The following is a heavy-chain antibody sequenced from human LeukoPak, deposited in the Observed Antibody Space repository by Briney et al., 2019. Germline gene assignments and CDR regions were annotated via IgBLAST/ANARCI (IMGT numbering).Heavy chain of an antibody. CDR1: GYTLNRYG. Sequence: PWASVKVSCKASGYTLNRYGISWVRQAPGQGLEWMGWISTYNGNTNYAQKFQGRVIMTTDTSTSTASMELRSLRSGDTAVYYCARVSDSSTWNKPSYFDYWGQGTLVTVSS. CDR3: ARVSDSSTWNKPSYFDY. CDR2: ISTYNGNT. V-gene: IGHV1-18*01. D-gene: IGHD6-6*01. J-gene: IGHJ4*02.